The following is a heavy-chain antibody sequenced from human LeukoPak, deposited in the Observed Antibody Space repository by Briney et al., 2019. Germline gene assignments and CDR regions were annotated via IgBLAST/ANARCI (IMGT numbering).Heavy chain of an antibody. D-gene: IGHD3-22*01. V-gene: IGHV4-61*02. CDR1: GGSISSGSYD. CDR2: IYSSGST. J-gene: IGHJ4*02. Sequence: PSETLSLTCSVSGGSISSGSYDWSWIRQPAGKGLEWIGRIYSSGSTNYNPSLMSRVSISVDTSKNQFSLKTTSVTAADTAVYYCARHFSGGYYHDYWGQGTLVTVSS. CDR3: ARHFSGGYYHDY.